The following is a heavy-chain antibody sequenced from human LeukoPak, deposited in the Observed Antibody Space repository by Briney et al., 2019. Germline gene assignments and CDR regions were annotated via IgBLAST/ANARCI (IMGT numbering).Heavy chain of an antibody. J-gene: IGHJ4*02. CDR1: GFTLSDFN. D-gene: IGHD1-1*01. CDR3: AKKGYSHNWFSY. V-gene: IGHV3-48*04. Sequence: GGSLTLSCAASGFTLSDFNMNWVRQAPGKGLEWIAYISSSGTTTLYADSVKGRFTISRDNAENSLSLQMNGLRPDDTAFYFCAKKGYSHNWFSYWGQGTLVTVSS. CDR2: ISSSGTTT.